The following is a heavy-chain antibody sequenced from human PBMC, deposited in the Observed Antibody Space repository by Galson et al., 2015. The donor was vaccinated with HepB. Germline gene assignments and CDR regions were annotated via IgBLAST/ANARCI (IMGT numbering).Heavy chain of an antibody. J-gene: IGHJ4*02. CDR1: GFSVSTNY. CDR3: VASRNY. D-gene: IGHD1-14*01. Sequence: SLRLSCAGSGFSVSTNYMSWVRQAPGKGLEWVAVIYTNGNIFYSDSVKGRFTMSRQFSKDAVYLQLNNVSPEDSALYYCVASRNYWGQGVPVTVSS. V-gene: IGHV3-53*04. CDR2: IYTNGNI.